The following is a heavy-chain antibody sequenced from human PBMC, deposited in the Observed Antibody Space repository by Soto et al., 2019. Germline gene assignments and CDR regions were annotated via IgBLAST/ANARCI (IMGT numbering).Heavy chain of an antibody. J-gene: IGHJ4*02. CDR1: GFSFRDFS. V-gene: IGHV3-23*01. D-gene: IGHD2-15*01. CDR3: AKDRVPDGIYSSDY. Sequence: PGGSLRLSCAASGFSFRDFSMNWFRQAPGKGLEWVSFIDLSGTTTYYRDSVKGRFTMSKDKSRKTVYLQMNSLRVEDTAIYYCAKDRVPDGIYSSDYWGQXVLVTVSP. CDR2: IDLSGTTT.